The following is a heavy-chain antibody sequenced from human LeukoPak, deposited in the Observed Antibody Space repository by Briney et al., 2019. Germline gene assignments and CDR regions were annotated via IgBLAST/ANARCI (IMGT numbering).Heavy chain of an antibody. CDR1: GFTFSSYW. CDR3: AREDTGLDQLLSY. V-gene: IGHV3-7*01. Sequence: TGGSLRLSCAASGFTFSSYWMSWVRQAPGKGLEWVANIKQDGSEKYYVDSVRGRFTISRDNAKNSLYLQMNSLRAEDTAVYYCAREDTGLDQLLSYWGQGALVTVSS. J-gene: IGHJ4*02. D-gene: IGHD2-2*01. CDR2: IKQDGSEK.